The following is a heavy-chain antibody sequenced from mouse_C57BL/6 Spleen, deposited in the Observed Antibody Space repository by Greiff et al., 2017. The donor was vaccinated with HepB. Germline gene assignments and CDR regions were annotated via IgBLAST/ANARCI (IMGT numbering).Heavy chain of an antibody. D-gene: IGHD1-1*01. CDR3: ASRSSYWYFDV. J-gene: IGHJ1*03. CDR1: GYTFTDYY. V-gene: IGHV1-26*01. Sequence: EVQLQQSGPELVKPGASVKISCKASGYTFTDYYMNWVKQSHGKSLEWIGDINPNNGGTSYNQKFKGKATLTVDKSSSTAYMELRSLTSEDSAVYYCASRSSYWYFDVWGTGTTVTVSS. CDR2: INPNNGGT.